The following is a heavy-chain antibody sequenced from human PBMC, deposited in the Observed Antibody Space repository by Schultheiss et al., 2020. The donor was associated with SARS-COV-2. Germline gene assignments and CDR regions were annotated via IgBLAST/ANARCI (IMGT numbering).Heavy chain of an antibody. CDR3: ARVDGRHGYNSAFDI. Sequence: GGSLRLSCAASGFAFNNYAMTWVRQAPGKGLEWVSFITSGGDSIYYGDSVKGRFTISRDNAKNSVYLQMNSVTTEDTAMYYCARVDGRHGYNSAFDIWGQGTMVTVSS. CDR2: ITSGGDSI. CDR1: GFAFNNYA. J-gene: IGHJ3*02. V-gene: IGHV3-21*01. D-gene: IGHD5-24*01.